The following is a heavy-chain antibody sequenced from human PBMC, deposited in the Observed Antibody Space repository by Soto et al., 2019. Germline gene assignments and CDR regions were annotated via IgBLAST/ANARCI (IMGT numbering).Heavy chain of an antibody. CDR2: IYYSGST. Sequence: SETLSLTCTVSGGSISSGGYYWSWIRQHPGKGLEWIGYIYYSGSTYYNPSLKSRVTISVDTSKNQFSLKLSSVTAADTAVYYCARGRSAFGELLSRSLYYYYGMDVWGQGTTVTVSS. J-gene: IGHJ6*02. CDR1: GGSISSGGYY. V-gene: IGHV4-31*03. CDR3: ARGRSAFGELLSRSLYYYYGMDV. D-gene: IGHD3-10*01.